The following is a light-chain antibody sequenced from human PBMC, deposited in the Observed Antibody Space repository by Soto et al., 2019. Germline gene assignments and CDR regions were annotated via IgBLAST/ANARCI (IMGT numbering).Light chain of an antibody. V-gene: IGKV3-15*01. Sequence: IEVKQSPCTLSVSQGERATLSCRASQCLXGYFVWYKAKPGQAPRLLIXGASTRATVIPARFSGSGSGTEFTLNLSSMHSADFEGYYCQHYNNLPKITFGQVTRLEIK. CDR1: QCLXGY. CDR2: GAS. CDR3: QHYNNLPKIT. J-gene: IGKJ5*01.